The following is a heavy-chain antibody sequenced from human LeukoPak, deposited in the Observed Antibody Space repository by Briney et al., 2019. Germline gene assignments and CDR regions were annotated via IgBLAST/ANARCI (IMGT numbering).Heavy chain of an antibody. J-gene: IGHJ4*02. CDR3: ARDLTVRDTYFDY. CDR2: ISYDGSNK. D-gene: IGHD3-10*01. V-gene: IGHV3-30*04. CDR1: GFTFSSYA. Sequence: GGSLRLSCAASGFTFSSYAMHWVRQAPGKGLEWVAVISYDGSNKYYADSVKGRFTISRDNSKNTLYLQMNSLRAEDTAVYYCARDLTVRDTYFDYRGQGTLVTVSS.